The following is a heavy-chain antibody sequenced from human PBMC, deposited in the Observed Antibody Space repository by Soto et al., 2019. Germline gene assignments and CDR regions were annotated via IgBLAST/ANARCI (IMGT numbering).Heavy chain of an antibody. CDR2: ISAYNGNT. CDR3: ASFSIAATDPYGMDV. V-gene: IGHV1-18*01. J-gene: IGHJ6*02. D-gene: IGHD6-13*01. CDR1: GYTFTSYG. Sequence: QVQLVQSGAEVKKPGASVKVSCKASGYTFTSYGISWVRQAPGQGLEWMGWISAYNGNTNYAQKLQGRVTMTTDTSTSTAYMELRSLRSDDTAVYYCASFSIAATDPYGMDVWGQGTSVTVSS.